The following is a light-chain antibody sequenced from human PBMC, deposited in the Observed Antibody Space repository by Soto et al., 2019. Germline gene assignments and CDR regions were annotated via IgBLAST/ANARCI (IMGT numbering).Light chain of an antibody. CDR3: QQFGGSSGT. V-gene: IGKV3-20*01. CDR1: QSVTSSY. CDR2: GAS. J-gene: IGKJ1*01. Sequence: EIVLTQSPGTLSLSPGEKATLSCWASQSVTSSYLAGYQQRPGQAPRLLIYGASSRAPGIPDRFSGSGSGTDFTLTISRLEPEDFAVYYCQQFGGSSGTFGQGTKVEIK.